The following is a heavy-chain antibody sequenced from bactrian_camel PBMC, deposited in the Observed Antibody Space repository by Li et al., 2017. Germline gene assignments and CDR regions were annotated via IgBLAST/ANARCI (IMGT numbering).Heavy chain of an antibody. CDR1: GFTFSNNI. J-gene: IGHJ4*01. CDR2: ISSSGDRT. Sequence: HVQLVESGGATVQPGGPLRLSCAASGFTFSNNIMNWLRQAPGKRLEWVSHISSSGDRTHYSPSVKDRFTISRDNDKNMLYLQLNKVEIADTATYYCAVGITPPMGWASFTPPGPGTQVTVS. D-gene: IGHD1*01. V-gene: IGHV3S37*01.